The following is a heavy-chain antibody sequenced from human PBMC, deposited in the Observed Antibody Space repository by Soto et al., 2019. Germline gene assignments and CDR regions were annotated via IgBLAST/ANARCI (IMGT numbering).Heavy chain of an antibody. Sequence: GGSLRLSCAASEFTFSNYAMSWVRQAPGKGLEWVSAISYGGGTTYYSVSVKGRFTISRDNSKNTLFLQMNSLRAEDTAVYYCAKDHRIAAAGTDYYYGMDVWGQGTTVTVSS. CDR1: EFTFSNYA. J-gene: IGHJ6*02. V-gene: IGHV3-23*01. CDR3: AKDHRIAAAGTDYYYGMDV. CDR2: ISYGGGTT. D-gene: IGHD6-13*01.